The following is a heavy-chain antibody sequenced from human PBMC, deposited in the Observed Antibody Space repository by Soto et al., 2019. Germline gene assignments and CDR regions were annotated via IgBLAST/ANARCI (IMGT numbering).Heavy chain of an antibody. J-gene: IGHJ4*02. D-gene: IGHD3-16*02. V-gene: IGHV3-15*01. Sequence: EVQLVESGGGLVKPGGSLRLSCAASGFTFSDSWMGWVRQGPGRGLEWVGRILSKTDGGTTDYAAPVKGRFTISRDDSKNTLYLQMNSLKSEDTAVYSCTTYDYIWGNYRYRWAYWGQGTLVTVSS. CDR3: TTYDYIWGNYRYRWAY. CDR2: ILSKTDGGTT. CDR1: GFTFSDSW.